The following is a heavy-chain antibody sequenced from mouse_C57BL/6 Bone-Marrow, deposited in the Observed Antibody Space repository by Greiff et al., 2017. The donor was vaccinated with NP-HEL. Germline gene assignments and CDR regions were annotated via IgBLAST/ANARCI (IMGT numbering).Heavy chain of an antibody. J-gene: IGHJ1*03. CDR3: ARHTYGGYFDV. CDR1: GYTFTEYT. V-gene: IGHV1-62-2*01. CDR2: FYPGSGSI. Sequence: QVQLKESGAELVKPGASVKLSCKASGYTFTEYTIHWVKQRSGQGLEWIGWFYPGSGSIKYNETFQDNATLNADQSSITVYMELSSLTSEDSAVYFWARHTYGGYFDVWGTGTTVTVSS. D-gene: IGHD1-1*02.